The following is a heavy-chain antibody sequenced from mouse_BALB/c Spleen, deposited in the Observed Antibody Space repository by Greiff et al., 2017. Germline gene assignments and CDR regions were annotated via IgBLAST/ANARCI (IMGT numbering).Heavy chain of an antibody. V-gene: IGHV1-87*01. CDR2: IYPGDGDT. CDR3: ASGSSSHFDY. J-gene: IGHJ2*01. Sequence: QVQLQQSGAELARPGASVKLSCKASGYTFTSYWMQWVKQRPGQGLEWIGAIYPGDGDTRYTQKFKGKATLTADKSSSTAYMQLSSLASEDAAVYDCASGSSSHFDYWGQGTTLTVSS. CDR1: GYTFTSYW. D-gene: IGHD1-1*01.